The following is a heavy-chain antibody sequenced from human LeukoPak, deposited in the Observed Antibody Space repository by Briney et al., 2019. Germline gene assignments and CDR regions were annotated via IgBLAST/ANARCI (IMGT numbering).Heavy chain of an antibody. CDR1: GASMSSTASE. V-gene: IGHV4-39*01. CDR3: ARETRYDDSSVPTTGY. Sequence: PSETLSFNRTVAGASMSSTASECGRIRQPPGKGLEWIGSIGYTGATQYNPSLKSRVTISVDTSRNSFSQIRTSVTAADTAVYFCARETRYDDSSVPTTGYWGQGTPVTVSS. D-gene: IGHD3-22*01. CDR2: IGYTGAT. J-gene: IGHJ4*01.